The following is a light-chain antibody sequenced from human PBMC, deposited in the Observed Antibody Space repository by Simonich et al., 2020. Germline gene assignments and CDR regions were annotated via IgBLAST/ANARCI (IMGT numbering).Light chain of an antibody. CDR1: QSVLYSSNNKNY. CDR3: QQYYSTPYT. Sequence: DIVMTQSPDSLAVSLGERATINCKSSQSVLYSSNNKNYLAWYQQKPGQPPKLLIYWASTRESGVPDRFSGSGSGTDSTLTISGLQAEDVAVYYCQQYYSTPYTFGQGTKLEIK. V-gene: IGKV4-1*01. CDR2: WAS. J-gene: IGKJ2*01.